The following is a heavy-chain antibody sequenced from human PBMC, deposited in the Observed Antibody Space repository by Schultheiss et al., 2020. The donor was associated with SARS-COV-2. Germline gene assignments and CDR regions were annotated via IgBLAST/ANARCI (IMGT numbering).Heavy chain of an antibody. J-gene: IGHJ4*02. CDR2: IWYDGSNK. D-gene: IGHD6-19*01. CDR3: ARDQYPAVAGTGGFDY. V-gene: IGHV3-33*01. CDR1: AFTFTRYG. Sequence: GGSLRLSCAASAFTFTRYGMHWVRQAPGKGLEWVAVIWYDGSNKYYADSVKGRFTISKDNSKNTLYLQMNSLRAEDTAVYYCARDQYPAVAGTGGFDYWGQGTLVTVSS.